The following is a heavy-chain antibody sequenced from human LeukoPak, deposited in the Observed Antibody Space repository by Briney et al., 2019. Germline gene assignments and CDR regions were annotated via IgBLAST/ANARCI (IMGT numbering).Heavy chain of an antibody. V-gene: IGHV3-7*01. CDR3: ARTYSSSWYGPYFDY. CDR1: GFTFSSYW. Sequence: GGSLRLSCAASGFTFSSYWMSWVRQAPGKGLEWVANIRQDGSEKYYVDSVKGRFTISRDNAKNSLYLQMNSLRAEDTAVYYCARTYSSSWYGPYFDYWGQGTLVTVSS. CDR2: IRQDGSEK. D-gene: IGHD6-13*01. J-gene: IGHJ4*02.